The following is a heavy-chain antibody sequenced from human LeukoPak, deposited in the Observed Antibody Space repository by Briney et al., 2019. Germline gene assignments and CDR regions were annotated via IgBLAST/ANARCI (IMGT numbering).Heavy chain of an antibody. D-gene: IGHD4-17*01. J-gene: IGHJ5*02. CDR3: ANTVTTKVGTPA. CDR2: ISSSGSTI. V-gene: IGHV3-48*03. Sequence: GGSLRLSCAASGFTFSSYEMNWVRQAPGKGLEWVSYISSSGSTIYYADSVKGRFTISRDNSKNTLYLQMNSLRAEDTAVYYCANTVTTKVGTPAWGQGTLVTVSS. CDR1: GFTFSSYE.